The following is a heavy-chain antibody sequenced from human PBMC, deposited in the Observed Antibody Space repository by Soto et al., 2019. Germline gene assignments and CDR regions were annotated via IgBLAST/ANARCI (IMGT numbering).Heavy chain of an antibody. Sequence: PGGSLRLSCVGSGFSVSDYFMTWVRQAPGKGLEWVANIKEDGSEKYYVESVKGRFTISRDNAKNSLYLQVNSLRDEDTAVYYCARSRFRGMDVWGQGTTVTVSS. V-gene: IGHV3-7*03. J-gene: IGHJ6*02. CDR1: GFSVSDYF. CDR3: ARSRFRGMDV. CDR2: IKEDGSEK.